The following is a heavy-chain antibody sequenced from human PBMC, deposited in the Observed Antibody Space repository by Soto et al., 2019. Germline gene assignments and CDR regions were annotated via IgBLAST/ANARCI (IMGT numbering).Heavy chain of an antibody. CDR3: ARGSGQWRGGTTWFDP. D-gene: IGHD6-19*01. CDR1: GGSISSYY. V-gene: IGHV4-59*01. J-gene: IGHJ5*02. Sequence: SETLSLTCTVSGGSISSYYWSWIRQPPGKGLEWIGYIYYGGSTNYNPSLKSRVTISVDTSKNQFSLKLNSVTAADTAVYYCARGSGQWRGGTTWFDPWGQGTLVTVSS. CDR2: IYYGGST.